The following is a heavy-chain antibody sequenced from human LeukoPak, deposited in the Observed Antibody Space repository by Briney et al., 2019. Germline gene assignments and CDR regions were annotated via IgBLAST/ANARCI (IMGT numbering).Heavy chain of an antibody. V-gene: IGHV3-7*01. CDR2: IKQDGSEK. J-gene: IGHJ3*02. Sequence: GGSLRLSCAASGLTFSSYWMSWVRQAPGKGLEWVANIKQDGSEKYYVDSVKGRFTISRDNAKNSLYLQMNSLRAEDTAVYYCARDRAFGGVIGAFDIWGQGTMVTVSS. CDR3: ARDRAFGGVIGAFDI. CDR1: GLTFSSYW. D-gene: IGHD3-16*01.